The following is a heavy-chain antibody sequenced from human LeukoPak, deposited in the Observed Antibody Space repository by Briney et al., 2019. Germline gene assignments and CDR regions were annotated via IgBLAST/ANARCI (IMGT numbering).Heavy chain of an antibody. V-gene: IGHV5-51*01. Sequence: ESLKISCKGSGYSFTSYWIGWVRQMPGKGLEWMGIIYPGDSDTRYSPSFQGQVTISADKSISTTYLQWSSLKASDTAMYYCASALEQWLAPFDYWGQGTLVTVSS. CDR3: ASALEQWLAPFDY. CDR2: IYPGDSDT. CDR1: GYSFTSYW. J-gene: IGHJ4*02. D-gene: IGHD6-19*01.